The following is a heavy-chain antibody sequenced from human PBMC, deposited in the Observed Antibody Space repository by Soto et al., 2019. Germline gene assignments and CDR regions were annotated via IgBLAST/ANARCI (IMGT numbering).Heavy chain of an antibody. D-gene: IGHD3-22*01. CDR2: IIPIFGTA. CDR3: AREIYDSSALDY. CDR1: GGTFSSYA. J-gene: IGHJ4*02. Sequence: SVKVSCKASGGTFSSYAISWLRQAPGQGLEWMGGIIPIFGTANYAQKFQGRVTITADESTSTAYMELSSLRSEDTAVYYCAREIYDSSALDYWGQGTLVTVSS. V-gene: IGHV1-69*13.